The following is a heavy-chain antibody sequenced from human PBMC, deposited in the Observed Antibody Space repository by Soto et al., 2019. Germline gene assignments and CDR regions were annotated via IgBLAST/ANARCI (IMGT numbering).Heavy chain of an antibody. V-gene: IGHV1-8*01. CDR2: MNANVDAT. CDR3: AREVVDGSSLWLDP. J-gene: IGHJ5*02. CDR1: GFTFSTKD. Sequence: QVQLVQSGAEVKKPGASVKVSCKASGFTFSTKDINWVRQAPGQGLQWMGWMNANVDATDSPQEFKGRVTMTWNASISTAYMELSNLKSDDTAVYYCAREVVDGSSLWLDPWGQGTLVTVSS. D-gene: IGHD3-10*01.